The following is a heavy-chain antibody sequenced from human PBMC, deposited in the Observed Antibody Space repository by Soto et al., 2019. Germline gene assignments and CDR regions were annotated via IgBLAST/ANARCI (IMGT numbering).Heavy chain of an antibody. CDR1: GGSFSGYY. J-gene: IGHJ6*02. D-gene: IGHD5-18*01. V-gene: IGHV4-34*01. CDR2: INHSGST. Sequence: SETLSLTCAVYGGSFSGYYWSWIRQPPGKGLEWIGEINHSGSTNYNPSLKSRVTISVDTSKNQFSLKLSSVTAADTAVYYCASRPRGYSYGYPRIYYYGLDVWGQGTTVTVSS. CDR3: ASRPRGYSYGYPRIYYYGLDV.